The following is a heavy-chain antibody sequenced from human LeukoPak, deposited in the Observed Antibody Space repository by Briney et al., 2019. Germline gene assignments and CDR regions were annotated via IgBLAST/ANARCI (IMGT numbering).Heavy chain of an antibody. V-gene: IGHV3-23*01. CDR3: AKESSGGWYFDY. J-gene: IGHJ4*02. D-gene: IGHD6-19*01. CDR2: IPASGGST. Sequence: QSGGSLRLSCAGSGFIVSSNYMSWVRQAPGKGLEWVSSIPASGGSTYYADSVKGRFTISRDNSKNSLYPQMNSLRAEDTAVYYCAKESSGGWYFDYWGQGTLVTVSS. CDR1: GFIVSSNY.